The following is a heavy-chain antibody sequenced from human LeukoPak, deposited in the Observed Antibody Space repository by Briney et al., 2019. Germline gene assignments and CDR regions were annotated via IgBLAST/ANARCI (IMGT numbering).Heavy chain of an antibody. Sequence: SETLSLTCTVSGGSISSYYWSWIRQPAGKGLEWIGRIYTSGSTNYNPSLKSRVTMSVDTSKNQFSLKLSSVTAADTAVYYCARERYCSGGSCYPFDYWGQGTLVTVSS. CDR3: ARERYCSGGSCYPFDY. J-gene: IGHJ4*02. D-gene: IGHD2-15*01. V-gene: IGHV4-4*07. CDR2: IYTSGST. CDR1: GGSISSYY.